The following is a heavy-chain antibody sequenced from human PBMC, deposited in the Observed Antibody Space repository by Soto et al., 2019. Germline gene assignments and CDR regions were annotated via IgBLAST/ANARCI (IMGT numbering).Heavy chain of an antibody. CDR3: ARDHRTLRVYGMDV. V-gene: IGHV1-46*01. CDR1: GYTFTSYY. J-gene: IGHJ6*02. Sequence: QVQLVQSGAEVKKPGASVNVSCKASGYTFTSYYIHWVRKAPGQGLEWMRKINPNDGYTNYAQKFQGRLTMTRDTYTSTVYMELSSLRSEDTAAYYCARDHRTLRVYGMDVWGQGTTVTVSS. D-gene: IGHD3-3*01. CDR2: INPNDGYT.